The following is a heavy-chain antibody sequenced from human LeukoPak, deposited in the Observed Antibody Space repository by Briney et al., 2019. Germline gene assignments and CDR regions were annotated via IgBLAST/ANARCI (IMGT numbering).Heavy chain of an antibody. J-gene: IGHJ4*02. V-gene: IGHV3-30*04. CDR3: VNGESFYGDYGFDY. D-gene: IGHD4-17*01. Sequence: GGSLRLSCAASGFTFSSYAMNWVRQAPGKGLEWLASIRSDNSDTYYADSVKGRFTISRDNSKNTLYLQMNNLRVEDTAVFYCVNGESFYGDYGFDYWGQGTLVTVSS. CDR1: GFTFSSYA. CDR2: IRSDNSDT.